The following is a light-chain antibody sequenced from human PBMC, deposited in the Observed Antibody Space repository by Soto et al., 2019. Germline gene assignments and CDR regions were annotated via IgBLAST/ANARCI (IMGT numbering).Light chain of an antibody. V-gene: IGLV1-44*01. Sequence: QSVLTQPPSASGTPGQRVTISCSGSCSNIGSNTVNWYQQLPGTAPKLLIYSNNQRPSGVPDRFSGSKSGTSASLAISGLQSEDEADYYCAAWDDSLNGVVFGGRTKLTVL. CDR3: AAWDDSLNGVV. CDR1: CSNIGSNT. CDR2: SNN. J-gene: IGLJ2*01.